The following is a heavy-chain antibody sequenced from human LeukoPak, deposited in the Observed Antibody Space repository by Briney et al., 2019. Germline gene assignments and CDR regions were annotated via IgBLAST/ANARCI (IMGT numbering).Heavy chain of an antibody. CDR1: GFTFSSYG. CDR2: IRYDGSNK. CDR3: ARESSESFDI. D-gene: IGHD6-25*01. V-gene: IGHV3-30*02. J-gene: IGHJ3*02. Sequence: GGSLRLSYAASGFTFSSYGMHWVRQAPGKGLEWVAFIRYDGSNKYYADSVKGRFTISRDNAKNSLYLQMNSLRAEDTAVYYCARESSESFDIWGQGTMVTVSS.